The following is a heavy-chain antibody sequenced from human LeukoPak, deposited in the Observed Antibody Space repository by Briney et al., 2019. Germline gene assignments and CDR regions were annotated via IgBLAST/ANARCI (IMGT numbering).Heavy chain of an antibody. CDR2: IYSGGST. Sequence: QTSETLSLTCTVSGGSISSSGYYWGWIRQPPGKGLEWVSVIYSGGSTYYADSVKGRFTISRDNSKNTLYLQMNSLRAEDTAVYYCAREGHYYDSSGYYYAFDYWGQGTLVTVSS. D-gene: IGHD3-22*01. J-gene: IGHJ4*02. CDR1: GGSISSSGYY. CDR3: AREGHYYDSSGYYYAFDY. V-gene: IGHV3-53*01.